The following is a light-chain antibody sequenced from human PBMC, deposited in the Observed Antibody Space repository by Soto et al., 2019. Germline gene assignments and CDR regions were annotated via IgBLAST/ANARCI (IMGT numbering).Light chain of an antibody. CDR2: AAS. CDR1: QDISSY. Sequence: AIRMTQSPSSLSASTGDRVTITCRASQDISSYLAWYQQKPGKAPKLLIYAASTLQSGVPSRFSGSGSGTDVTLTINCLQSEDFATYDCQQYYSYPRTVGQGTKVEI. CDR3: QQYYSYPRT. V-gene: IGKV1-8*01. J-gene: IGKJ1*01.